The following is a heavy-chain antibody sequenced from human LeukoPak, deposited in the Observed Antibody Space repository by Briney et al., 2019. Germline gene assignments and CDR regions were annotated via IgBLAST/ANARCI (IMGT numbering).Heavy chain of an antibody. CDR3: AREYSGLDY. Sequence: GGSLRLSCAASGFTFSDFYMTWIRRAPGKGLEWISYISDSGSAVSYSDSVKGRFTISRDNAKKSVYLQMNNLRVEDTAVYYCAREYSGLDYWGPGTLVTVSS. CDR2: ISDSGSAV. D-gene: IGHD5-12*01. CDR1: GFTFSDFY. J-gene: IGHJ4*02. V-gene: IGHV3-11*01.